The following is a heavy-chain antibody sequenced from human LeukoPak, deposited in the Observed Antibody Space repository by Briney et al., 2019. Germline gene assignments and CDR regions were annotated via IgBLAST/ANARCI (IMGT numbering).Heavy chain of an antibody. J-gene: IGHJ4*02. Sequence: GGSLRLSCAASGFTFSSYNMNWVRQAPGKGLEWVSCISSSSTTIYYADSVKGRFTISRDNAKNSLYLQMNSLRAEDTAVYYCTSHIATLGAYWGQGTLVTVSS. D-gene: IGHD2-21*01. V-gene: IGHV3-48*04. CDR1: GFTFSSYN. CDR2: ISSSSTTI. CDR3: TSHIATLGAY.